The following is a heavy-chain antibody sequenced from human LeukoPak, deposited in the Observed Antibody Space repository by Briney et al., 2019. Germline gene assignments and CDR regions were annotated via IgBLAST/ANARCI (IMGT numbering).Heavy chain of an antibody. CDR3: ARDPSGEFHFDP. CDR1: GASISGYH. D-gene: IGHD3-10*01. J-gene: IGHJ5*02. CDR2: IYISGST. V-gene: IGHV4-4*07. Sequence: SETLSLTCTVSGASISGYHWSWIRQPPGRGLEWSGRIYISGSTHYNPSLASRDTFSLDTSKSQFSLNLSSVTGADTAVYYCARDPSGEFHFDPWGQGTLVTVSS.